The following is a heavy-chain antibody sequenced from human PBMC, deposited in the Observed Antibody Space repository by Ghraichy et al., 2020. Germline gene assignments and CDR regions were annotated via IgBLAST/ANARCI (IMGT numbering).Heavy chain of an antibody. CDR2: IYYSGST. CDR1: GGSISSYY. J-gene: IGHJ4*02. Sequence: GSLRLSCTVSGGSISSYYWSWIRQPPGKGLEWIGYIYYSGSTNYNPSLKSRVTISVDTSKNQFSLKLSSVTAADTAVYYCARGGDILTGYYNEGFDYWGQGTLVTVSS. CDR3: ARGGDILTGYYNEGFDY. D-gene: IGHD3-9*01. V-gene: IGHV4-59*01.